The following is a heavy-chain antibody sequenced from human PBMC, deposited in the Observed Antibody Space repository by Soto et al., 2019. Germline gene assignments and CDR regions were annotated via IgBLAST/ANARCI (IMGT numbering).Heavy chain of an antibody. V-gene: IGHV1-2*02. Sequence: QVQLVQSGAEVKRPGASVKVSCQASGYAFSAYYIHWVRQAPGQGLEWMGWVNPYTGDSKYTRVCNGRVTLTSNTSNYTAYIDLTSLTSAATAVYYCSGRHGARSNVFRAACPLDLWGQGTLVAVSS. CDR2: VNPYTGDS. CDR3: SGRHGARSNVFRAACPLDL. J-gene: IGHJ4*01. D-gene: IGHD3-3*01. CDR1: GYAFSAYY.